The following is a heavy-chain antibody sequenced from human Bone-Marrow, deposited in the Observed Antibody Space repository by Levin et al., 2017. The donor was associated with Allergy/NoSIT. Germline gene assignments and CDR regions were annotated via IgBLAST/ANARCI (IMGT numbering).Heavy chain of an antibody. J-gene: IGHJ3*02. D-gene: IGHD2-2*01. CDR2: INHDGSST. CDR1: GFTFSSFW. V-gene: IGHV3-74*01. CDR3: ARDVCTTSCYGTLNAFDI. Sequence: GGSLRLSCTASGFTFSSFWMHWVRQAPGKGLIWVSRINHDGSSTTYADSVKGRFTISRDNAKNTLYLQMNSLRAEDAAVYYCARDVCTTSCYGTLNAFDIWGQGTMVTVSS.